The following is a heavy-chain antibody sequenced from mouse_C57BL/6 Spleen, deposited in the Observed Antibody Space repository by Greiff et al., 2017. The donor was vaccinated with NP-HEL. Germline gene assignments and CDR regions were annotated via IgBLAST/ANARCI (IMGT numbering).Heavy chain of an antibody. J-gene: IGHJ3*01. Sequence: EVQLQESGGGLVKPGGSLKLSCAASGFTFSSYAMSWVRQTPEKRLEWVATISDGGSYTYYPDNVKGRFTISRDNAKNNLYLQMSHLKSEDTAMYYCAREGNWDWFAYWGQGTLVTVSA. CDR3: AREGNWDWFAY. D-gene: IGHD4-1*01. CDR1: GFTFSSYA. CDR2: ISDGGSYT. V-gene: IGHV5-4*01.